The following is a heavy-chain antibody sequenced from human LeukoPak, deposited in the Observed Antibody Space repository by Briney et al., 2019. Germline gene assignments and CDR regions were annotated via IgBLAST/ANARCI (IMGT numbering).Heavy chain of an antibody. CDR3: AVTFHGEWLFRKSFDY. J-gene: IGHJ4*02. CDR2: IIGSVGST. CDR1: GFTLRTYA. V-gene: IGHV3-23*01. Sequence: GGSLRLSCAASGFTLRTYAMSWARQARGRGLGGVSAIIGSVGSTYYADSGKGRFTISRGNAKNSLYLQMNSLRDEDTAVYYCAVTFHGEWLFRKSFDYWGQGTLVTVSS. D-gene: IGHD6-19*01.